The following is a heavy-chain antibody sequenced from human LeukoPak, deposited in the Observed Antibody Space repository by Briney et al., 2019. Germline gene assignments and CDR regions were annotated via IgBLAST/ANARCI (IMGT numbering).Heavy chain of an antibody. Sequence: PGGSLRLSCAASGFTFSSYWMSWVRQAPGKGLEWVANIKQDGSEKYYVDSVKGRFTISRDNAKNSLYLQMNSLRAEDTAVYYCARTSGYYGSGSYWHYCYYYMDVWGKGTTVTVSS. D-gene: IGHD3-10*01. CDR1: GFTFSSYW. J-gene: IGHJ6*03. V-gene: IGHV3-7*01. CDR3: ARTSGYYGSGSYWHYCYYYMDV. CDR2: IKQDGSEK.